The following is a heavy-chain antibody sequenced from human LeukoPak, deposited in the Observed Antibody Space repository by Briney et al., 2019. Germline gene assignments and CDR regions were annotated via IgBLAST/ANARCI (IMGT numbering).Heavy chain of an antibody. V-gene: IGHV1-18*01. CDR1: GYTFTNYG. CDR3: ARDRAVVVIAAPGY. Sequence: ASVKVSCKASGYTFTNYGVSWVRQAPGQGLEWMGWISASNGNTNYAQSLQNSVTMTTDTSTSTAYMELRSLRSDDTAVYYCARDRAVVVIAAPGYWGQGTLVTVSS. D-gene: IGHD2-15*01. J-gene: IGHJ4*02. CDR2: ISASNGNT.